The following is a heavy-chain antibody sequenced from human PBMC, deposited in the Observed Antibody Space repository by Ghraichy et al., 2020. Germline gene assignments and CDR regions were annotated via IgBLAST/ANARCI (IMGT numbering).Heavy chain of an antibody. CDR2: IYSDGST. D-gene: IGHD3-22*01. V-gene: IGHV3-53*01. J-gene: IGHJ4*02. Sequence: GGSLRLSCAASGFTVSSKHMSWVRQAPGKGLEWVSGIYSDGSTYYADSVKGRFTISRDNPKNTVYLQMNSLRAEDTAVYYCARDSSGGYEYWGQGTLVTVSS. CDR1: GFTVSSKH. CDR3: ARDSSGGYEY.